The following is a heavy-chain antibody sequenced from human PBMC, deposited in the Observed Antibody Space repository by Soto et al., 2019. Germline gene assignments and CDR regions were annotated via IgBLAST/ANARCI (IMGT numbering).Heavy chain of an antibody. CDR3: ARDGLSENMRTLWGSFDI. D-gene: IGHD2-15*01. CDR1: GYTFTSYY. Sequence: ASVKVSCKASGYTFTSYYMHWVRQAPGQGLEWMGIINPSGGSTSYAQKFQGRVTMTRDTSTSTVYMELSSLRSEDTAVYYCARDGLSENMRTLWGSFDISGQGTMLTGSS. V-gene: IGHV1-46*03. J-gene: IGHJ3*02. CDR2: INPSGGST.